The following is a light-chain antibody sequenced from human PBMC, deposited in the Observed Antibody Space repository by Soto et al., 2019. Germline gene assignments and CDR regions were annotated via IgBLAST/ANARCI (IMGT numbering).Light chain of an antibody. CDR3: SSYTSSSTVI. J-gene: IGLJ2*01. V-gene: IGLV2-14*01. CDR1: SSDIGGYNY. Sequence: QSALTQPASVSGSPGQSITISCTGTSSDIGGYNYISWYQQLPGKAPKFIIYDVRNRPSGVSNRFSGSRSGNTASLTISGLQAEDEGDYYCSSYTSSSTVIFGGGTKLTVL. CDR2: DVR.